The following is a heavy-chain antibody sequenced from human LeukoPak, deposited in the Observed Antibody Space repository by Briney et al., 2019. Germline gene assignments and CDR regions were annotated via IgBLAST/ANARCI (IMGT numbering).Heavy chain of an antibody. J-gene: IGHJ4*02. V-gene: IGHV3-30*04. CDR2: ISYDGSNK. CDR1: GFTFSSYA. CDR3: ARESGSCY. Sequence: GGSLRLSCAASGFTFSSYAMHWVRQAPGKGLEWVAVISYDGSNKYYADSVKGRFTISRDNSKNTLNLQMNSLRAEDTAVYYCARESGSCYWGQGTLVTVSS. D-gene: IGHD2-15*01.